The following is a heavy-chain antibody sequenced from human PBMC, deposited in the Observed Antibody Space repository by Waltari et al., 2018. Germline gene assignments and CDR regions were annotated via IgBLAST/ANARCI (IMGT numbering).Heavy chain of an antibody. J-gene: IGHJ3*02. CDR1: GGSIRSYY. V-gene: IGHV4-59*01. CDR2: IYYSGST. CDR3: ARDLGGNHAFDI. Sequence: QVQLQESGPGLVKPSETLSLTCTVSGGSIRSYYWSWIRQPPGKGLEWIGYIYYSGSTNYNPSLKSRVTISVDTSKNQFSLKLSSVTAADTAVYYCARDLGGNHAFDIWGQGTMVTVSS. D-gene: IGHD4-4*01.